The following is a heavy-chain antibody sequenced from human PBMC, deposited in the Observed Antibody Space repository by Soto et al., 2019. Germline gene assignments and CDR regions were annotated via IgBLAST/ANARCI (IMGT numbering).Heavy chain of an antibody. CDR2: ISSGSSNI. Sequence: EVQLVESGGGLVKPGGSLTLSCAASGFAFRSYNMNWVRQAPGKGLEWVASISSGSSNIYYADSVKGRFTISRDNAKNSPFLQTDSLRAEDSAVYYCASATLVAATFDFWGQGTLVTVSS. J-gene: IGHJ4*02. V-gene: IGHV3-21*01. D-gene: IGHD2-15*01. CDR1: GFAFRSYN. CDR3: ASATLVAATFDF.